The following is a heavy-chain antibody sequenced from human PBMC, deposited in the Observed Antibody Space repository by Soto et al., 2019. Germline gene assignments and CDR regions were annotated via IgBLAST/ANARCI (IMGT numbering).Heavy chain of an antibody. J-gene: IGHJ6*02. CDR3: ASVRRIYGSGVYGMDV. Sequence: SVKVSCKASGGTFSSYTISWVRQAPGQGLEWMGRIIPILGIANYAQKFQGRVTITADKSTSTAYMELSSLRSEDTAVYYCASVRRIYGSGVYGMDVWGQGTTVTVSS. V-gene: IGHV1-69*02. CDR2: IIPILGIA. D-gene: IGHD3-10*01. CDR1: GGTFSSYT.